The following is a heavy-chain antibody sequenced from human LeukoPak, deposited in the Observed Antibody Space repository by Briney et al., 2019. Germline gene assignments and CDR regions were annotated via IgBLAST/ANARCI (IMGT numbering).Heavy chain of an antibody. CDR3: ARQKYYYDTSGSDDAFDI. CDR1: GGSISSSSYY. Sequence: PSETLSLTCTVSGGSISSSSYYWGWIRQPPGKGLEWIGSIYYSGSTYYNPSLKSRVTISVDTSKNQFSLKLSSVTAADTAVYYCARQKYYYDTSGSDDAFDIWGQGAMVAVSS. V-gene: IGHV4-39*01. D-gene: IGHD3-22*01. CDR2: IYYSGST. J-gene: IGHJ3*02.